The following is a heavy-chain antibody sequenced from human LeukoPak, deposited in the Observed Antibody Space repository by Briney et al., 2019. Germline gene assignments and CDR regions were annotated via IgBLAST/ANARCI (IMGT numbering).Heavy chain of an antibody. CDR2: IRSKANSYAT. V-gene: IGHV3-73*01. CDR3: ARDSIRQQLYYLDY. J-gene: IGHJ4*02. Sequence: GGSLRLSCAASGFTFSGSAMHWVRQASGKGLEWVGRIRSKANSYATAYAASVKGRFTISRDDSKNTAYLQMNSLRAEDTAIYYCARDSIRQQLYYLDYWGQGTLVTVSS. CDR1: GFTFSGSA. D-gene: IGHD4-11*01.